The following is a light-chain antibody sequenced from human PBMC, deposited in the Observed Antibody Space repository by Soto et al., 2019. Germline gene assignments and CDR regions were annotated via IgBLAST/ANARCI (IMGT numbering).Light chain of an antibody. CDR2: GTS. CDR3: QQYGSWT. CDR1: QTISSNN. J-gene: IGKJ1*01. Sequence: EIVLTQSPGTLSVSPGERATLSCRASQTISSNNLAWYQQKPGQAPSLLIYGTSSRATGIPDRFSGSGSGTDFTLTISRLGPEDSAIYYCQQYGSWTCGQGTKVEI. V-gene: IGKV3-20*01.